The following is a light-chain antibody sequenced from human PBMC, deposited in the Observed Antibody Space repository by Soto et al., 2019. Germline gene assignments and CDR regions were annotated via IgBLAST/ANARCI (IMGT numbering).Light chain of an antibody. Sequence: DIQMTQSPSSLSASVGDRVTITCRASQSISSYLNWYQQKPGKAPKLLIYAASSLQSGAPSRLSGSGSETDFTLTIHTLQSEDCPTYYCQQSYRTPWTFGQGTKVEIK. CDR2: AAS. J-gene: IGKJ1*01. V-gene: IGKV1-39*01. CDR1: QSISSY. CDR3: QQSYRTPWT.